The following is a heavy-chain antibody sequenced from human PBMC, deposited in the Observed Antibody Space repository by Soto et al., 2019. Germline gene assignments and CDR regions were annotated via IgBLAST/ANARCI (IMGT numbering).Heavy chain of an antibody. CDR1: GASISSDNR. Sequence: QVQLQESGPGLVKPSGTLSLTCAVSGASISSDNRWTWVRQPPGEGMEWIGEISQSGTTKYNPSLASRFTNAVDKSKNHFSLRLTSMIAADTAVYYCAKKVAAALRLYDFFGLDVWGQGTPVTVSS. V-gene: IGHV4-4*02. CDR2: ISQSGTT. J-gene: IGHJ6*02. CDR3: AKKVAAALRLYDFFGLDV. D-gene: IGHD2-15*01.